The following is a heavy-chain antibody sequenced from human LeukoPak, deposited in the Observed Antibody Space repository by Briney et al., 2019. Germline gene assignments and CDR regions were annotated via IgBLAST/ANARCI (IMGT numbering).Heavy chain of an antibody. J-gene: IGHJ4*02. CDR3: ARDMYYYGSGSYRFDF. CDR2: THISGSA. CDR1: GGSITSYY. D-gene: IGHD3-10*01. Sequence: SETLSLTCTFSGGSITSYYWSWIRQPPGKGLEWIGRTHISGSANYNPSLTSRVTISVDTSKNQFSLKLSSVTAADTAVYYCARDMYYYGSGSYRFDFWGQGTLVTVSS. V-gene: IGHV4-4*07.